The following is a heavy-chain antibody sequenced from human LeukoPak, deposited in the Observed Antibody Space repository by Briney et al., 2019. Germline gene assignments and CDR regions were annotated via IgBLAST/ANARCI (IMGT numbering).Heavy chain of an antibody. Sequence: GGSLRLSCVASGFTFSNYVMNWVRQAPGKGLECVSSISGSGTSTYYADSVKGRFTSSRDNSKNTLYLQMNSLRAEDTAVYYCAKDRYDSYYYYYMDVWGKGTTVTVSS. D-gene: IGHD5-12*01. CDR1: GFTFSNYV. V-gene: IGHV3-23*01. J-gene: IGHJ6*03. CDR3: AKDRYDSYYYYYMDV. CDR2: ISGSGTST.